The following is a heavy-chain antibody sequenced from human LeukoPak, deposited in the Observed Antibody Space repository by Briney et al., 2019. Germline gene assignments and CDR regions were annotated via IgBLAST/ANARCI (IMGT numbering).Heavy chain of an antibody. V-gene: IGHV3-21*01. D-gene: IGHD5/OR15-5a*01. Sequence: GGSLRLSCAASGFTFSSYSMNWVRQAPGKGLEWVSSIISSSSYIYYADSVKGRFTISRDNAKNSLYLQMNSLRAEDTAVYYCARERTTIVSGITIGAYWGQGTLVTVSS. CDR1: GFTFSSYS. CDR2: IISSSSYI. J-gene: IGHJ4*02. CDR3: ARERTTIVSGITIGAY.